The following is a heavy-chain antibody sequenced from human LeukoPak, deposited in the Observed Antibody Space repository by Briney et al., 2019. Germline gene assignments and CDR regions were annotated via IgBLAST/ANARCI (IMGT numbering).Heavy chain of an antibody. CDR1: GGSISSSSYY. D-gene: IGHD1-26*01. CDR3: ARHLYSGSYFWFDP. CDR2: IYYSGST. J-gene: IGHJ5*02. V-gene: IGHV4-39*01. Sequence: SETLSLTCTVSGGSISSSSYYWGWIRQPPGKGLEWIGSIYYSGSTYYNPSLKSRVTISVDTSKNQFSLKLSSVTAADTAAYYCARHLYSGSYFWFDPWGQGTLVTVSS.